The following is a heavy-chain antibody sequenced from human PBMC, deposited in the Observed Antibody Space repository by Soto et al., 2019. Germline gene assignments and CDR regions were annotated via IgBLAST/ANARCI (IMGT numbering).Heavy chain of an antibody. D-gene: IGHD6-19*01. J-gene: IGHJ4*01. CDR3: ARDGVAAGNINFDY. Sequence: SVKVSCKASGYMFTKSAMHCVLQSAGQRLEWMGWISGDSGNTKYSPKLQDRVTITRDTSASTAYMELSSLRSEDTALYYCARDGVAAGNINFDYWGQGTLVTVSS. CDR1: GYMFTKSA. CDR2: ISGDSGNT. V-gene: IGHV1-3*01.